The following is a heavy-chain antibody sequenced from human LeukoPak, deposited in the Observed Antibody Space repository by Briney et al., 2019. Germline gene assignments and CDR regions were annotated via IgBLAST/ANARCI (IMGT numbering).Heavy chain of an antibody. CDR2: ISSSSSWI. V-gene: IGHV3-21*04. CDR3: AKDRVTTLEPIDY. D-gene: IGHD4-17*01. J-gene: IGHJ4*02. Sequence: KPGGSLRLSCAASEFSFSSYSMNWVHQAPGKGLEWVSSISSSSSWIFYADSVKGRFTISRDNAKKSLFLQMNSLRAEDTAVYYCAKDRVTTLEPIDYWGQGTLVTVSS. CDR1: EFSFSSYS.